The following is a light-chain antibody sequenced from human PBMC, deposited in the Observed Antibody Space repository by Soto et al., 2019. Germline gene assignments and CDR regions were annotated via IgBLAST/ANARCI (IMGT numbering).Light chain of an antibody. Sequence: DIQMTQSPPTLSASVGDRVTITCRASQPISSWLAWYHQKPGKAPKLLIYDASNLESGVPSRFSGSGSGTEFTLSISSLQPEDFGIYYCQQYENYWTFGQGTKVESK. J-gene: IGKJ1*01. CDR2: DAS. CDR3: QQYENYWT. V-gene: IGKV1-5*01. CDR1: QPISSW.